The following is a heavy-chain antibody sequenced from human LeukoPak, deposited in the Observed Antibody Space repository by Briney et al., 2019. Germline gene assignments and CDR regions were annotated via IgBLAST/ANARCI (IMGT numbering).Heavy chain of an antibody. J-gene: IGHJ4*02. D-gene: IGHD3-22*01. CDR2: IYYSGRT. Sequence: SETLSLTCNVSAGSISSRSNYWGWIRQSPGQGLEWIGSIYYSGRTYHNAALESRVTISVDTSKNQLSLKLTSVTAADTAVYYCGRDYYDRSGYYALDSWGQGILVTVSS. CDR3: GRDYYDRSGYYALDS. CDR1: AGSISSRSNY. V-gene: IGHV4-39*07.